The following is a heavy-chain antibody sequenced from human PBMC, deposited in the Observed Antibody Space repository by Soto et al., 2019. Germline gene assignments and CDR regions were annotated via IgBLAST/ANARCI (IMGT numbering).Heavy chain of an antibody. CDR2: IVPIFGTT. D-gene: IGHD3-10*01. V-gene: IGHV1-69*13. Sequence: ASVKVSCKXSGDTFSSYSISWVRQAPGQGLEWMGGIVPIFGTTVYAPRLQGRLTITADGPTSTSYMELSGLTFEDTAVYYCAANSLGGGSQGDVWGQGTTVTVSS. CDR3: AANSLGGGSQGDV. CDR1: GDTFSSYS. J-gene: IGHJ6*02.